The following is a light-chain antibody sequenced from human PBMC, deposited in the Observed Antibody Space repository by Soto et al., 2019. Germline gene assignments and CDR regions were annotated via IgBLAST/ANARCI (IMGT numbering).Light chain of an antibody. Sequence: EVVLTQSPGTLSLSPGERATLSCRASQSVDSSTLAWYQQKPGQAPSLLISGASKRATGTPDSFSGCGSATYFTLTISSLEAEDVAEYYWQHFWDSPIFGGGNEVESK. CDR3: QHFWDSPI. CDR2: GAS. V-gene: IGKV3-20*01. CDR1: QSVDSST. J-gene: IGKJ4*01.